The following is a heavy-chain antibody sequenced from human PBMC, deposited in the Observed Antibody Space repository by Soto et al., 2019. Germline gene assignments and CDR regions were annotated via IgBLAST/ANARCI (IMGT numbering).Heavy chain of an antibody. CDR3: ASTTTGLATRAFDH. D-gene: IGHD5-12*01. CDR2: IYYSGST. Sequence: SETLSLTCTVSGGSISSYYWSWIRQPPGKGLEWIGYIYYSGSTNYNPSLKSRVTISVDTSKNQFSLKLSSVTAADTAVYYCASTTTGLATRAFDHWGQGALVTVSS. V-gene: IGHV4-59*01. CDR1: GGSISSYY. J-gene: IGHJ4*02.